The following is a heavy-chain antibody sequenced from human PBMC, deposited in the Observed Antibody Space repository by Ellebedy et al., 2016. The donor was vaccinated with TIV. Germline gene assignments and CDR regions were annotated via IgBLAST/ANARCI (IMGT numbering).Heavy chain of an antibody. CDR3: ARDKASYGMDV. CDR2: ISSSSSYT. V-gene: IGHV3-11*06. CDR1: GFTFSDYY. J-gene: IGHJ6*02. Sequence: GESLKISCAASGFTFSDYYMSWIRQAPGKGLEWVSYISSSSSYTNYADSVKGRFTISRDNAKNSLYLQMNRLRAEDTDVYYCARDKASYGMDVWGQGTTVTVSS.